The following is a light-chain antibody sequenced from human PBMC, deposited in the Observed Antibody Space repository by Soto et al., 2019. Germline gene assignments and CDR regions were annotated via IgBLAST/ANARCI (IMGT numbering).Light chain of an antibody. CDR3: QQLNSYPSLT. V-gene: IGKV1-9*01. Sequence: DIQLTQSPSFLSASVGDRVTITCRASQGISNYLSWYQQKPGKAPKILIYDASTLQSGVPSRFSGSGSGTEFTLTISSLQPEDFATYYCQQLNSYPSLTFGGGTKVEIK. J-gene: IGKJ4*01. CDR2: DAS. CDR1: QGISNY.